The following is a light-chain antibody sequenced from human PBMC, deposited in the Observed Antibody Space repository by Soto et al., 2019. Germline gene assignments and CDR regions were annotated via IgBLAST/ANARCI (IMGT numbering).Light chain of an antibody. CDR1: SSDVGSYNL. V-gene: IGLV2-23*03. CDR3: CSYAGSSTVVV. J-gene: IGLJ2*01. CDR2: EGS. Sequence: QSVLTQPASVSGSPGQSITISCTGTSSDVGSYNLVSWYQQHPGKAPKLMIYEGSKRPSGVSNRFSGSKSGNTASLTISGLQAEDVADYYCCSYAGSSTVVVFGGGTKLTVL.